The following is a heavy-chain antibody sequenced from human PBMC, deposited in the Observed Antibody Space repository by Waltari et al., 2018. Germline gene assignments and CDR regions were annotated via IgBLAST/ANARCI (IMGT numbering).Heavy chain of an antibody. CDR2: IYHSGST. V-gene: IGHV4-38-2*01. CDR1: GYSISSGYY. J-gene: IGHJ4*02. D-gene: IGHD6-13*01. CDR3: AISPGIAAAGTSGYYFHY. Sequence: QVQLQESGPGLVKPSETLSLTCAVSGYSISSGYYWGWIRQPPGKGLEWIGSIYHSGSTYYNPSLKSRVTISVDTSKNQFSLKLSSVTAADTAVYYCAISPGIAAAGTSGYYFHYWGQGTLV.